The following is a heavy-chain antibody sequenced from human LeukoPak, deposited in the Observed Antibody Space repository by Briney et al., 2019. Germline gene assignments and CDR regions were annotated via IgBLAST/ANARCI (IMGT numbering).Heavy chain of an antibody. Sequence: PGRSLRLSCAASGFTFSSYGMHWVRQAPGKGLEWVAVIWYDGSSKYYADSVKGRFTISRDNSKNTLYLQMNSLRAEDTAVYYCARPGGGIAAAGTAWDYFDYWGQGTLVTVSS. D-gene: IGHD6-13*01. J-gene: IGHJ4*02. V-gene: IGHV3-33*01. CDR2: IWYDGSSK. CDR1: GFTFSSYG. CDR3: ARPGGGIAAAGTAWDYFDY.